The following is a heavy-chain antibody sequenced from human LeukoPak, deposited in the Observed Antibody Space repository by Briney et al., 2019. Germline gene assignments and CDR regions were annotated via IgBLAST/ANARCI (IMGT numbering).Heavy chain of an antibody. CDR3: ARHHWFDP. CDR2: IYSGGRT. CDR1: GFTVNSNY. J-gene: IGHJ5*02. Sequence: GGSLRLSCAPSGFTVNSNYMSSVRQAPGKGLEWVSDIYSGGRTYYADSVKGRFTISRDNSTNTLSLQMTSLRAEAAAVYYCARHHWFDPWDPGTLVTVSS. V-gene: IGHV3-66*02.